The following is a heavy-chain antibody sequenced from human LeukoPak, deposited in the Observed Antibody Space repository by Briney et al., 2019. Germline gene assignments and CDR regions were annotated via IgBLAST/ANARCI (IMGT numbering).Heavy chain of an antibody. CDR2: IYSGGTT. J-gene: IGHJ4*02. D-gene: IGHD7-27*01. CDR3: AKDGGLWVSAHWGDS. Sequence: GGSLRLSCAASGFTVSSNYMTWVRQAPGKGLEWVSVIYSGGTTYYAASVKGRFTISRDNSKNTLDLQMNSLRAEDTAVYYCAKDGGLWVSAHWGDSWGRGTLVTVSS. V-gene: IGHV3-53*01. CDR1: GFTVSSNY.